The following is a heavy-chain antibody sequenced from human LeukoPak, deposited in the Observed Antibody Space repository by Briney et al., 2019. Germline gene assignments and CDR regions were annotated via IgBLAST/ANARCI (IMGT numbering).Heavy chain of an antibody. CDR2: INPNSGGT. D-gene: IGHD3-22*01. CDR3: ARAGGKYDSRTVGY. CDR1: GYTFTGYY. Sequence: ASVKVSCKASGYTFTGYYMHWVRQAPGQGLEWMEWINPNSGGTNYAQKFQGRVTMTRDTSISTAYMELSRLRSDDTAVYYCARAGGKYDSRTVGYWGQGTLVTVSS. J-gene: IGHJ4*02. V-gene: IGHV1-2*02.